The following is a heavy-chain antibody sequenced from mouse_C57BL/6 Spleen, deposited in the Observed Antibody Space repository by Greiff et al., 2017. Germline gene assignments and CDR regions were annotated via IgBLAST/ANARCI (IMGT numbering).Heavy chain of an antibody. CDR1: GYTFTSYW. J-gene: IGHJ2*01. Sequence: QVQLQQSGADLAKPGDSVKLSCKSSGYTFTSYWMHWVKQRPGQGLEWIGYINPSSGYTKYNQKFKDKATLTADKSSSTAYMQLSSLTYEDSAVYYCARGLRQSFDYWGQGTTLTVSS. CDR3: ARGLRQSFDY. CDR2: INPSSGYT. D-gene: IGHD2-2*01. V-gene: IGHV1-7*01.